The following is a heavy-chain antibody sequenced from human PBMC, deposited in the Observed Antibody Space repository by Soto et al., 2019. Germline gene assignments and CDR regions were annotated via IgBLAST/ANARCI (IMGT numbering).Heavy chain of an antibody. CDR1: GYIFTKYY. CDR2: INPLPTSGST. CDR3: ARDLAAAAY. J-gene: IGHJ4*02. Sequence: QVQLVQSGAEVKKPGASVKVSCKASGYIFTKYYIHWLRQAPGQGLEWMAIINPLPTSGSTNYAQKFQGRVTVTRDTATSTVYLELSSLRSDDTAVYYCARDLAAAAYWGQGSLVTVSS. D-gene: IGHD6-13*01. V-gene: IGHV1-46*01.